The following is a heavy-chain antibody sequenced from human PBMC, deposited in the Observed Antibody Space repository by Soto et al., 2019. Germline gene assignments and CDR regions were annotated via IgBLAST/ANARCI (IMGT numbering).Heavy chain of an antibody. J-gene: IGHJ4*02. V-gene: IGHV1-18*01. CDR3: ARVPSIVATISYFDY. Sequence: GASVKVSCKASGYTFTSYGISWVRQAPGQGLEWMGWISAYNGNTNYAQKLQSRVTMTTDTSTSTAYMELRSLRSDDTAVYYCARVPSIVATISYFDYWGQGTLVTVSS. D-gene: IGHD5-12*01. CDR2: ISAYNGNT. CDR1: GYTFTSYG.